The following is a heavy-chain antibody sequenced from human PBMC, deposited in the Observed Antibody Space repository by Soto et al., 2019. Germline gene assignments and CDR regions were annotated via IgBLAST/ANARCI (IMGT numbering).Heavy chain of an antibody. Sequence: VESLKISYKGSGYSFASYWIGWVRQMPGKGLEWMGIIYPGDSDTRYSPSFQGQVTISADKSISTAYLQWSSLKASDTAMYYCARHPLYYHILTETRFDIWGQGTMVTVSS. CDR1: GYSFASYW. CDR2: IYPGDSDT. D-gene: IGHD3-9*01. V-gene: IGHV5-51*01. CDR3: ARHPLYYHILTETRFDI. J-gene: IGHJ3*02.